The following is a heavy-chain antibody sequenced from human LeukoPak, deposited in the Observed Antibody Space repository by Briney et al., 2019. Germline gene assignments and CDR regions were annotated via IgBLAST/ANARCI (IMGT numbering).Heavy chain of an antibody. D-gene: IGHD6-19*01. J-gene: IGHJ4*01. CDR2: IKQDGSET. V-gene: IGHV3-7*01. CDR3: ARAGQWPAPQQIDH. Sequence: GGSLRLSCVGTGFTFSSYWMTWVRQAPGRGREGVANIKQDGSETYYVDSVKGRFTIYRDNAENSVYMQMNSLRAEDTAVYYCARAGQWPAPQQIDHWGNGTLVTVSS. CDR1: GFTFSSYW.